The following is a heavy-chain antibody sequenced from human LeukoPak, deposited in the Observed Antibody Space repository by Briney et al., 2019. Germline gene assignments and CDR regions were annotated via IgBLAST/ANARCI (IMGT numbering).Heavy chain of an antibody. J-gene: IGHJ4*02. D-gene: IGHD3-9*01. V-gene: IGHV3-21*01. Sequence: PGGSLRLSCAASEFTFSSYSMTWVRQAPGKGLQWVASISSTTSYIFYADSVKGRFTISRDNANNSLYLQMNSLRAEDSAVYYCARGRGEGLVAITYYFESWGQGTLVTVSS. CDR2: ISSTTSYI. CDR3: ARGRGEGLVAITYYFES. CDR1: EFTFSSYS.